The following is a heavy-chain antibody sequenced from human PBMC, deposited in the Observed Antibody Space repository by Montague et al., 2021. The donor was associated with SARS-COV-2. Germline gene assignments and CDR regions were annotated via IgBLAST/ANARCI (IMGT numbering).Heavy chain of an antibody. Sequence: SETLSLTCTVSGGSITSYFWSWVRQPPGKGLEWIGYIYYTGSSNYNPSLKSRVTISLDTSKSQFSLNLSSVTAADTAVYYCARACCTCTSCSCYSYAMDVWGQGTTVTVSS. J-gene: IGHJ6*02. D-gene: IGHD2-2*01. V-gene: IGHV4-59*13. CDR3: ARACCTCTSCSCYSYAMDV. CDR1: GGSITSYF. CDR2: IYYTGSS.